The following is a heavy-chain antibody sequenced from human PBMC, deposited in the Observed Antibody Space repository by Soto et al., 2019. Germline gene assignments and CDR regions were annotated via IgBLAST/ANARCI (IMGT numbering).Heavy chain of an antibody. Sequence: QVQLLQSGAEVKKHGSSVKVSCKASGGTFSSYAISWVRQAPGQGLAWMGWSIPIFGTANYAQKFQGRVTITADESTSTADMELSSLTSEATAVYYCARDETYSLGTAAMRPHLRYYDGMDVWGQGTKVIFSS. CDR2: SIPIFGTA. CDR3: ARDETYSLGTAAMRPHLRYYDGMDV. CDR1: GGTFSSYA. V-gene: IGHV1-69*12. J-gene: IGHJ6*02. D-gene: IGHD2-2*01.